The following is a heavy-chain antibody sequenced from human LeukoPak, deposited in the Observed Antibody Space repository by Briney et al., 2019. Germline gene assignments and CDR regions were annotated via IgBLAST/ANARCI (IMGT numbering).Heavy chain of an antibody. Sequence: AGGSLRLSCAASGFTFNSFFLNWVRLTPGRELEGVACISQDGSETFYMDSVRGRFTISRDNTKNSLYLQMNSLRAEDTAVYFCVRDLGHSRHYFEYWGQGALVTVSS. J-gene: IGHJ4*02. CDR3: VRDLGHSRHYFEY. V-gene: IGHV3-7*01. CDR1: GFTFNSFF. D-gene: IGHD7-27*01. CDR2: ISQDGSET.